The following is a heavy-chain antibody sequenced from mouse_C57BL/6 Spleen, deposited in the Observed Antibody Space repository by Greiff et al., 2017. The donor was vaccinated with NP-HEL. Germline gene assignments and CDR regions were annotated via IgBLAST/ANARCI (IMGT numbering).Heavy chain of an antibody. CDR3: ARVSRLDSWFAY. V-gene: IGHV1-50*01. J-gene: IGHJ3*01. D-gene: IGHD3-2*01. CDR2: IDPSDSYT. CDR1: GYTFTSYW. Sequence: VQLQQSGAELVKPGASVKLSCKASGYTFTSYWMQWVKQRPGQGLEWIGEIDPSDSYTNYNQKFKGKATLTVDTSSSTAYMQLSSLTSEDSAVYYGARVSRLDSWFAYWGQGTLVTVSA.